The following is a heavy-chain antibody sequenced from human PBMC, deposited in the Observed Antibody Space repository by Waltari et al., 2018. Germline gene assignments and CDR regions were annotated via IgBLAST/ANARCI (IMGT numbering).Heavy chain of an antibody. V-gene: IGHV4-4*02. Sequence: QVQLQESGPGLVKPSGTLSLTCAISGGSITSNNWWTWVRQPPGKGLEWIGKIYHTGGTDYDLSLKSRVTMSVDKSANQFSLRMTSVTAADTAVYLCARFGGYWSIDSWGQGTLVTVSS. D-gene: IGHD6-25*01. CDR3: ARFGGYWSIDS. CDR1: GGSITSNNW. J-gene: IGHJ5*01. CDR2: IYHTGGT.